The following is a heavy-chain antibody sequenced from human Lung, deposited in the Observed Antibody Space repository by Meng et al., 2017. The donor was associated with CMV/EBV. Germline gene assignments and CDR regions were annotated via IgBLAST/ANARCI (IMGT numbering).Heavy chain of an antibody. J-gene: IGHJ4*02. V-gene: IGHV4-34*01. Sequence: GSLRLSCGVYGGSFSDYYWSWLRQPPGKGLEWIGEINHSGSTNYNPSLKSRLTVSIDTSSDQFSLRLTSVTAADTAVYHCARVQWLAYYFDSWGQGTLVTVSS. D-gene: IGHD6-19*01. CDR2: INHSGST. CDR3: ARVQWLAYYFDS. CDR1: GGSFSDYY.